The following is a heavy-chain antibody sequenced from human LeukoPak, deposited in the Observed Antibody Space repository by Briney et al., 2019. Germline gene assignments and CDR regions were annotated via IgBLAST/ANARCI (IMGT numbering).Heavy chain of an antibody. V-gene: IGHV4-34*01. J-gene: IGHJ6*03. CDR3: ASTGPVLRFLEWLLGSESEPRGHYYYMDV. D-gene: IGHD3-3*01. Sequence: PSETLSLNCAVYGGSFSGYYWSWLRQPPGKGLEWIGEINHSGSTNYNPSLKSRVTISVDTSKNQFSLKLSAVTAADTAVYLCASTGPVLRFLEWLLGSESEPRGHYYYMDVWGEGTTVTVSS. CDR2: INHSGST. CDR1: GGSFSGYY.